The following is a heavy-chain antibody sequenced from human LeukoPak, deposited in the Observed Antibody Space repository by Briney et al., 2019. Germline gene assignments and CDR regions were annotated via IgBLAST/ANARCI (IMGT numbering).Heavy chain of an antibody. J-gene: IGHJ4*02. V-gene: IGHV3-30*01. CDR1: GFSFSSYA. CDR3: TRDRGAMNGFDY. Sequence: AGGSLRLSCTDSGFSFSSYAMHWVRPSPGKGLEWVAVTSNHGNDGFYADSVKGRFTISRDNSKKTLYLQMDSLRPEDTGVYYCTRDRGAMNGFDYWGQGTLVTVSS. D-gene: IGHD2-2*01. CDR2: TSNHGNDG.